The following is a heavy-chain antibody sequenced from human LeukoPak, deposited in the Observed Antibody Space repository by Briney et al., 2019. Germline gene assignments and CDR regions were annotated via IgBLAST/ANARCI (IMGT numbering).Heavy chain of an antibody. V-gene: IGHV3-23*01. D-gene: IGHD4-17*01. CDR2: ISGGAGSA. CDR3: AKDIYGDYGGIAY. Sequence: GGSLRLSCAASGFTFSTYAMSWVRQAPGKGLEWVSAISGGAGSASYADSVKGRFTISRDSSKNTLYLQMSGLRAEDTAIYYCAKDIYGDYGGIAYWGQGALVTVSS. J-gene: IGHJ4*02. CDR1: GFTFSTYA.